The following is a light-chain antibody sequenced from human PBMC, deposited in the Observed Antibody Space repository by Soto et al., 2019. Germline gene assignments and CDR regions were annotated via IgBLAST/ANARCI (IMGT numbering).Light chain of an antibody. V-gene: IGLV2-23*02. CDR1: SSDVGSYNL. J-gene: IGLJ2*01. Sequence: QSALTQPASVSGSPGQSITISCTGTSSDVGSYNLVSWYQQHPGKAPKLMIYEVSKRPSGVPNRFSGSKSGNTASLTISGLQAEDEADYYCCSYAGSSTVVFGGGTKVTVL. CDR3: CSYAGSSTVV. CDR2: EVS.